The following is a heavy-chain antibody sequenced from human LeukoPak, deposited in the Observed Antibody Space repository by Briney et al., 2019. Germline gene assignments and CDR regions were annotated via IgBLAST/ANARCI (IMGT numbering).Heavy chain of an antibody. D-gene: IGHD3-22*01. CDR1: GFTFSSYS. J-gene: IGHJ4*02. Sequence: GRSLRLSCAASGFTFSSYSMNWVRQAPGKGLEWVSYISSSSSTIYYADSVKGRFTISRDNAKNSLSLQMNSLRAEDTAVYYCARQSITMIVVGDYWGQGTLVTVSS. CDR3: ARQSITMIVVGDY. CDR2: ISSSSSTI. V-gene: IGHV3-48*04.